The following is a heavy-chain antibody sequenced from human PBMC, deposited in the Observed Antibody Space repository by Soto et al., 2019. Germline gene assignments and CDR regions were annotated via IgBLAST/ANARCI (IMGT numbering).Heavy chain of an antibody. Sequence: EVQLLESGGALVQPGGSLRLSCAASEFTFSTSGMTWVRLAPGRGLDYVSAINPRGSRTDYADSVKGRFTISRDNSKHTLYLQMNSLRAEDTAIYYCATTPRGGDYGDWYFDLWGRGTLVTVSS. J-gene: IGHJ2*01. V-gene: IGHV3-23*05. CDR2: INPRGSRT. D-gene: IGHD4-17*01. CDR3: ATTPRGGDYGDWYFDL. CDR1: EFTFSTSG.